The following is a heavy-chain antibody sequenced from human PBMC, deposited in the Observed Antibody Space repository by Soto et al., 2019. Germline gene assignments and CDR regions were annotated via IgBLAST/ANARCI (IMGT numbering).Heavy chain of an antibody. Sequence: GGSLRLSCAASGFTFSSYAMSWVRQAPGKGLEWVSAISGSGGSTYYADSVKGRFTISRDNSKNTLYLQMNSLRAEDTAVYYCAKDLEGTSGDYYYYYMDVWGKGTTVTVSS. V-gene: IGHV3-23*01. J-gene: IGHJ6*03. CDR1: GFTFSSYA. CDR3: AKDLEGTSGDYYYYYMDV. D-gene: IGHD2-2*01. CDR2: ISGSGGST.